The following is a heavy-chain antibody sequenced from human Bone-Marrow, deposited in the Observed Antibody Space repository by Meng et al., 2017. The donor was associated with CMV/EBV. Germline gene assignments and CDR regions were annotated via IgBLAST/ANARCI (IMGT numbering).Heavy chain of an antibody. D-gene: IGHD3-3*01. Sequence: GSLRLSCTVSGYSISSGYYWGWIRQPPGKGLEWIGSIYHSGSTYYNPSLKSRVTISVDTSKNQFSLKLSSVTAADTAVYYCARGFGVVTPGNYWGQGTLVTVSS. V-gene: IGHV4-38-2*02. CDR3: ARGFGVVTPGNY. CDR2: IYHSGST. CDR1: GYSISSGYY. J-gene: IGHJ4*02.